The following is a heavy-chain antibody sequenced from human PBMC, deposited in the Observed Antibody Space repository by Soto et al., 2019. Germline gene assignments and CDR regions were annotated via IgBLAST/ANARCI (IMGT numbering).Heavy chain of an antibody. CDR3: ARDLDGSSSWLSD. CDR2: IWYDGSNK. V-gene: IGHV3-33*01. Sequence: GGSLRLSCAASGFAFSSYGMHWVRQAPGKGLEWVAVIWYDGSNKYYADSVKGRFTISRVNSKNTLYLQMNSLRAEDTAVYYCARDLDGSSSWLSDWGQGTLVTVSS. J-gene: IGHJ4*02. CDR1: GFAFSSYG. D-gene: IGHD6-13*01.